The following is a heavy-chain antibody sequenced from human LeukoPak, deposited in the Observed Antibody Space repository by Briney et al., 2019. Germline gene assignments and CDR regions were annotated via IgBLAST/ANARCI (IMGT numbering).Heavy chain of an antibody. J-gene: IGHJ4*02. CDR1: GYTLTELS. Sequence: ASVKVSCKVSGYTLTELSIHWVRLAPGKRLEWMGGFDPEDGETIYAQKFQGRVTMTEDTSTYTANMELSRLRSDDTAVYYCATGGTYYYANTSYHTFDYWGQGTLLTVSS. CDR3: ATGGTYYYANTSYHTFDY. CDR2: FDPEDGET. V-gene: IGHV1-24*01. D-gene: IGHD3-22*01.